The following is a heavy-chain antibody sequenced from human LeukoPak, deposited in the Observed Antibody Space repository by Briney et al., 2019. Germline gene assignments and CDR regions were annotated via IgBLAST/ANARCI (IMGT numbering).Heavy chain of an antibody. Sequence: GGSLRLSCAASGFTFSSYAMSWVRQAPGKGLEWVSAISGSGGSTYYADSVKGRCTISRDNCKNTLYLQMNSLRTEDKAVYYCAKDRRATIPVAFDISGEGTMVTVSS. V-gene: IGHV3-23*01. J-gene: IGHJ3*02. CDR2: ISGSGGST. D-gene: IGHD5-24*01. CDR3: AKDRRATIPVAFDI. CDR1: GFTFSSYA.